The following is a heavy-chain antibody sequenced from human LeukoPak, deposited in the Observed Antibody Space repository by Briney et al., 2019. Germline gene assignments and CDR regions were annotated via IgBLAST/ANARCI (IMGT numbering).Heavy chain of an antibody. CDR3: AREAGYGGKKTFDY. Sequence: ASETLSLTCTVSGGSISSGSYYWSWIRQPAGKGLEWIGRIYTSGSTNYNPSLKSRVTISVDTSKNQFSLKLSSVTAADTAVYYCAREAGYGGKKTFDYWGQGTLVTVSS. D-gene: IGHD4-23*01. V-gene: IGHV4-61*02. CDR1: GGSISSGSYY. J-gene: IGHJ4*02. CDR2: IYTSGST.